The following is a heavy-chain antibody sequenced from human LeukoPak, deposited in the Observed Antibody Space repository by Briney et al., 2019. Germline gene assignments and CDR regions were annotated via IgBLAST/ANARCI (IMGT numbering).Heavy chain of an antibody. CDR1: GVSIKSGDYY. CDR2: IYNSGST. D-gene: IGHD6-19*01. CDR3: ARDAPYSSAPTRAFDI. Sequence: PSQTLSLTCTVSGVSIKSGDYYWSWIRQPPGKGLEWIGYIYNSGSTYYNPSLKSRVTISVDTSENQLSLKLISVTAADTAVYYCARDAPYSSAPTRAFDIWGQGTMVTVSS. V-gene: IGHV4-30-4*08. J-gene: IGHJ3*02.